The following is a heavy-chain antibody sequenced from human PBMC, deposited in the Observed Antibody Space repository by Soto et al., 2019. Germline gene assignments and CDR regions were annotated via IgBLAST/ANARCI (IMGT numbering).Heavy chain of an antibody. V-gene: IGHV1-69*10. D-gene: IGHD3-10*01. CDR2: IIPIFGIA. J-gene: IGHJ6*02. CDR1: GGTFSSYA. CDR3: ARDPRSRGSGSYYYYYYYGMDV. Sequence: ASVKVSCKASGGTFSSYAISWVRQAPGQGLEWMGGIIPIFGIANYAQKFQGRVTITADKSTSTAYMELSSLRSEDTAVYYCARDPRSRGSGSYYYYYYYGMDVWGQGTTVTVSS.